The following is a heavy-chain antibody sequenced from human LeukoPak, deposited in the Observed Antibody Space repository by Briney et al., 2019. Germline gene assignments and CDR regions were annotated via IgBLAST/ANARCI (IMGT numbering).Heavy chain of an antibody. J-gene: IGHJ4*02. D-gene: IGHD5-24*01. CDR3: ARARRDGYNVFDY. CDR1: GFTFDDYG. Sequence: GGSLRLSCAASGFTFDDYGMSWVRQAPGQGLVWVSRINSDGTSTIYADSVKGRFTISRDNAKNTLYLQMNSLRAEDTAVYYCARARRDGYNVFDYWGQGALVTVSS. CDR2: INSDGTST. V-gene: IGHV3-74*01.